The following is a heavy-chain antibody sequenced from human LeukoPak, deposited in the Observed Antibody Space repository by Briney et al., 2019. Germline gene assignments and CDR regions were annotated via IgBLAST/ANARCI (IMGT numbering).Heavy chain of an antibody. V-gene: IGHV3-30*04. CDR3: ARDLYGDYSGYFDL. Sequence: GGSLRLSCAASGFTFSSYAMHWVRQAPGKGLEWVAVISYDGSNKYYADSVKGRFTISRDNSKNTLYLQMNSLRAEDTAVYYCARDLYGDYSGYFDLWGRGTLVTVSS. CDR2: ISYDGSNK. J-gene: IGHJ2*01. CDR1: GFTFSSYA. D-gene: IGHD4-17*01.